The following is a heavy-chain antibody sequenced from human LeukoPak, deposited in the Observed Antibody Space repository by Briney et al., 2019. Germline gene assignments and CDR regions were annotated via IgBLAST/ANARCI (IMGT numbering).Heavy chain of an antibody. CDR3: ARGCGLHLSPASSYYDSRCRYFDD. CDR2: ISSTSTTI. J-gene: IGHJ4*02. CDR1: GFTFSSYW. D-gene: IGHD3-22*01. Sequence: GGSLRLSCAASGFTFSSYWMHWVRQAPGKGLEWISYISSTSTTIYYAGSVKGRFSTSRDNAKNSLYLQMNSLRAEDTAVYYCARGCGLHLSPASSYYDSRCRYFDDWGQGTLVTVSS. V-gene: IGHV3-48*04.